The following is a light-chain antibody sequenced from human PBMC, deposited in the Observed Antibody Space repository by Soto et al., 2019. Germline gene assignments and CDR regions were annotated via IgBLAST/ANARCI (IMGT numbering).Light chain of an antibody. Sequence: EIVWTQSPGTLSLSPGERATLACRSSQSISSSYLAWYQQKPGQPPRLLLYRTFSRATGIPDRFSGSGSGADFTLTISSLEPEDFALYYCQQHINWPLTFGGGTKVDIK. J-gene: IGKJ4*01. CDR3: QQHINWPLT. CDR2: RTF. CDR1: QSISSSY. V-gene: IGKV3D-20*02.